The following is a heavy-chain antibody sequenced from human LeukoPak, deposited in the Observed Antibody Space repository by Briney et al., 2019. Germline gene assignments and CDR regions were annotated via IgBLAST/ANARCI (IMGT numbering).Heavy chain of an antibody. V-gene: IGHV3-48*03. CDR3: AELGITMIGGG. J-gene: IGHJ6*04. CDR1: GFTFSSYE. Sequence: GSLRLSCAASGFTFSSYEMNWVRQAPGKGLEWVSYISSSGSTIYYADSVKGRFTISRDNAKNSLYLQMNSLRAEDTAVYYCAELGITMIGGGWGEGTTVTISS. CDR2: ISSSGSTI. D-gene: IGHD3-10*02.